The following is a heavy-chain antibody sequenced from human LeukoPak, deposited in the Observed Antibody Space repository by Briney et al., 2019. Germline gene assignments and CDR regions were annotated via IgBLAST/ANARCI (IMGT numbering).Heavy chain of an antibody. V-gene: IGHV1-2*04. J-gene: IGHJ4*02. Sequence: ASLKVSCKASGYTFTGYYMHWVRQAPGQGLEWMGWINPNSGGTNYAQKFQGWVTMTRDTSISTAYMELSRLRSDDTAVYYCARGGFDSSGLRSVYFDYWGQGTLVTVSS. CDR3: ARGGFDSSGLRSVYFDY. CDR2: INPNSGGT. D-gene: IGHD3-22*01. CDR1: GYTFTGYY.